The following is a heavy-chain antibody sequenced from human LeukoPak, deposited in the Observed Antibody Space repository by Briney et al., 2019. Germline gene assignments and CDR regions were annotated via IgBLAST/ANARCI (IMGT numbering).Heavy chain of an antibody. CDR1: GFTFSSYS. CDR3: ARDLRIAVAGKEP. D-gene: IGHD6-19*01. CDR2: ITGSSSYI. J-gene: IGHJ5*02. Sequence: GGSLRLSCAASGFTFSSYSMNWVRQAPGRGLEWVSFITGSSSYIYYADSVKGRFTISRDNAKNSLYLHMNSLRAEDTAVYYCARDLRIAVAGKEPWGQGTLVTVSS. V-gene: IGHV3-21*01.